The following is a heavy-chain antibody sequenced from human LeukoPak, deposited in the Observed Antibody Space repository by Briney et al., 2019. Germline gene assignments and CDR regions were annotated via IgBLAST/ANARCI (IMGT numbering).Heavy chain of an antibody. V-gene: IGHV4-38-2*02. CDR2: INHSGST. D-gene: IGHD4-23*01. CDR3: ATSEGGGFFDY. J-gene: IGHJ4*02. Sequence: SETLSLTCTVSGYSINSGYFWGWIRQPPGKGLEWIGEINHSGSTNYNPSLKSRVTISVDTSKNQFSLKLSSVSAADTAIYYCATSEGGGFFDYWGQGTPVTVSS. CDR1: GYSINSGYF.